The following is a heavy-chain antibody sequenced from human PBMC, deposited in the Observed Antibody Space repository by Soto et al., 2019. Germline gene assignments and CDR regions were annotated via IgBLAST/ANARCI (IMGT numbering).Heavy chain of an antibody. CDR2: INGDGSTA. V-gene: IGHV3-74*01. J-gene: IGHJ4*02. CDR1: GFTFRSYW. Sequence: EVQLVESGGGSVQPGGSLRLSCAASGFTFRSYWMQWVSQVPEKGLVWVSGINGDGSTATYADSVKGRFIISRDNAKNMLYLQMNSLTDEDTAVYYCARPRYDGSGTPFDHWGQGTLVTVSS. CDR3: ARPRYDGSGTPFDH. D-gene: IGHD3-22*01.